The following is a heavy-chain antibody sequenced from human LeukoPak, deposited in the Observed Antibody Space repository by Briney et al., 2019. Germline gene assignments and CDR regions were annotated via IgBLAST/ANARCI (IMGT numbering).Heavy chain of an antibody. CDR1: GFTFSSYA. J-gene: IGHJ6*02. CDR2: ISGSGGST. D-gene: IGHD4-17*01. CDR3: AKDPWNDYGDYVGGMDV. Sequence: GGSLRLSCAASGFTFSSYAMSWVRQAPGKGLEWVSAISGSGGSTYYADSVKGRFTISRDNSKNTLYLQMNSLRAEDTAVYYCAKDPWNDYGDYVGGMDVWGQGTTVTVSS. V-gene: IGHV3-23*01.